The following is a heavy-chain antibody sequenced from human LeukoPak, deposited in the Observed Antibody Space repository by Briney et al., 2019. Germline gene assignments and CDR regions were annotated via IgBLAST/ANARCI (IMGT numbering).Heavy chain of an antibody. V-gene: IGHV1-2*02. CDR3: ARDRPVAETIGDRFDP. CDR1: AYTFTSYY. Sequence: ASVTVSCSASAYTFTSYYIHWVRHAPAQGHEWMGWINPNSGGTHYAKKFQGRVTATRDTSISTAYMELNRLRSDDTAVYYCARDRPVAETIGDRFDPWGQGTLVTVSS. D-gene: IGHD6-19*01. CDR2: INPNSGGT. J-gene: IGHJ5*02.